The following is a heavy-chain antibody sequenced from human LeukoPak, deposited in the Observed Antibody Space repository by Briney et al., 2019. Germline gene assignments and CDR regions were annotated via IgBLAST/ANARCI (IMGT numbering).Heavy chain of an antibody. Sequence: PGGSLRLSCAASGFTFSSYGMHWVRQAPGKGLEWVAFIRYDGSNKYYADSVKGRFTISRDNSKNTLYLQMNSLRAEDTAVYYCAKDASWGYSYAHYFDYWGQGTLVTVSS. J-gene: IGHJ4*02. D-gene: IGHD5-18*01. CDR1: GFTFSSYG. CDR2: IRYDGSNK. V-gene: IGHV3-30*02. CDR3: AKDASWGYSYAHYFDY.